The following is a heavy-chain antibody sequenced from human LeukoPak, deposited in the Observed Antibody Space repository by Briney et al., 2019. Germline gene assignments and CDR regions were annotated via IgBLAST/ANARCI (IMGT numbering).Heavy chain of an antibody. J-gene: IGHJ4*02. V-gene: IGHV1-8*03. CDR3: AKESYAYTSIAARSLDY. CDR2: MNPNSGNT. CDR1: GYTFTSYD. D-gene: IGHD6-6*01. Sequence: ASVKVSCKASGYTFTSYDINWVRQATGRGLEWMGWMNPNSGNTGYAQKFQGRVTITRNTSISTVYMELSSLRAEDTAVYYCAKESYAYTSIAARSLDYWGQGTLVTVSS.